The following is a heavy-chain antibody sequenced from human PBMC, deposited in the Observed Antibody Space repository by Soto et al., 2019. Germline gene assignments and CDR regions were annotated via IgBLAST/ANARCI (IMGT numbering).Heavy chain of an antibody. CDR1: GGFIRSYY. D-gene: IGHD3-16*01. J-gene: IGHJ6*02. V-gene: IGHV4-34*01. CDR3: ARGSYSYDTIYYKFYYSALDV. CDR2: INDNGGT. Sequence: PSGTLSLTSGVDGGFIRSYYWGWIRQSPGKGLEWIGDINDNGGTNYNPSLKSRVTTSLDTSMKHVSLMVSSATAVDTAVYYCARGSYSYDTIYYKFYYSALDVWRQVTTVTVSS.